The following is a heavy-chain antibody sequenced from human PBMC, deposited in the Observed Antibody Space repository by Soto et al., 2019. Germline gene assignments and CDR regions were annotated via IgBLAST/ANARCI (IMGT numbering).Heavy chain of an antibody. Sequence: ALVKVSFKTSGASFNDYYIHWVRQAPGQGLEWMGWINPNGGATKYAQKFQGRVTVTRDTSIRTVYMELSSLRSDDTAVYYCARESGGAIARLEDYYVYMDVWGRGTTVTVSS. J-gene: IGHJ6*03. CDR2: INPNGGAT. CDR1: GASFNDYY. D-gene: IGHD1-26*01. CDR3: ARESGGAIARLEDYYVYMDV. V-gene: IGHV1-2*02.